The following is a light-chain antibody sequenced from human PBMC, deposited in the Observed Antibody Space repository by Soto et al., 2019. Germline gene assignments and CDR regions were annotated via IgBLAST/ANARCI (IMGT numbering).Light chain of an antibody. Sequence: EIVLTQSTCTLSSSPGERATLSWRASQSVTNNQFAWFRQKPGQAPRLLIWGVSNRATGIPDRFSGSGYGTDFKLTISRLETEDFVVFYCYQYGSTPPTFGQGTKVDIK. V-gene: IGKV3-20*01. CDR1: QSVTNNQ. CDR3: YQYGSTPPT. CDR2: GVS. J-gene: IGKJ1*01.